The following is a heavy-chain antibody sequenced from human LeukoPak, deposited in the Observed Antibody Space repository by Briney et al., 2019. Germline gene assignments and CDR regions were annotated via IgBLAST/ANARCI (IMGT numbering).Heavy chain of an antibody. J-gene: IGHJ4*02. CDR3: ARGRLGGHFNWMPSPPDY. V-gene: IGHV3-48*04. CDR1: GLTFSSYS. Sequence: PGGRLRLSCAASGLTFSSYSLSRVGEAPGKGVEGHSYISYNSGTISYADSVKGRFTVSRDDAANSLYLQITRLRVEDTAVYYCARGRLGGHFNWMPSPPDYWGQGTLVTVSS. CDR2: ISYNSGTI. D-gene: IGHD3-9*01.